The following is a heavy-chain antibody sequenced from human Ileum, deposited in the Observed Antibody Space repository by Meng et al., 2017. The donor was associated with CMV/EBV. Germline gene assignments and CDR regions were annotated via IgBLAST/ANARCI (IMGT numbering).Heavy chain of an antibody. J-gene: IGHJ4*01. D-gene: IGHD5-18*01. CDR2: ISGSGGST. V-gene: IGHV3-23*01. CDR1: GFSFNNYA. CDR3: AKDVYSYGPRGSDY. Sequence: GESLKISCAASGFSFNNYAINWVRQAPGQGLEWVSTISGSGGSTFYADSVRGRFTVSRDNSKNTLYLQMNSLRVEDTAVYYCAKDVYSYGPRGSDYWG.